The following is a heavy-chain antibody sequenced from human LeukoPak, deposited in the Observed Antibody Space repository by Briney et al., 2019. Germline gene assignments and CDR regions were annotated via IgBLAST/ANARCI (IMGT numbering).Heavy chain of an antibody. J-gene: IGHJ4*02. CDR1: GGSIRSYY. Sequence: PSETLSLTCTVSGGSIRSYYWSWIRQPAGKGLEWIGRIYASGTITYNPSLESRVSMSVDTSKNQFSLNLSSVTAADTAVYYCARDTYYYGSGSQTPHFDYWGQGTLVTVSS. V-gene: IGHV4-4*07. CDR3: ARDTYYYGSGSQTPHFDY. D-gene: IGHD3-10*01. CDR2: IYASGTI.